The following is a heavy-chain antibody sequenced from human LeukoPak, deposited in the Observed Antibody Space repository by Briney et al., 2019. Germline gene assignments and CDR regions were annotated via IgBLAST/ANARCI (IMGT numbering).Heavy chain of an antibody. D-gene: IGHD2-15*01. CDR2: IIPIFGTA. V-gene: IGHV1-69*05. CDR3: ASGYCSGGSCGLYYYYYYMDV. Sequence: ASVKVSCKASGGTFSSYAISWVRQAPGQGLEWMGGIIPIFGTANYAQKFQGRVTITTDESTSTAYMELSSLRSEDTAVYYCASGYCSGGSCGLYYYYYYMDVWGKGTTVTVSS. J-gene: IGHJ6*03. CDR1: GGTFSSYA.